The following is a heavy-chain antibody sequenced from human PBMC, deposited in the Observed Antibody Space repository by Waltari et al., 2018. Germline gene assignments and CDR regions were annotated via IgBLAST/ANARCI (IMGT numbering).Heavy chain of an antibody. J-gene: IGHJ6*02. V-gene: IGHV3-23*01. Sequence: EVQLLESGGGLVQRGGYLGLPCSAAGFAFGSYVRNWVRQAQGKGLEWVSVISGGGTTTYYADSVRGRFTISRDDSRNTVYLQMNNLRVEDTAIYYCARRILASEYHGMDVWGQGTTVTVSS. CDR3: ARRILASEYHGMDV. CDR2: ISGGGTTT. CDR1: GFAFGSYV. D-gene: IGHD2-2*01.